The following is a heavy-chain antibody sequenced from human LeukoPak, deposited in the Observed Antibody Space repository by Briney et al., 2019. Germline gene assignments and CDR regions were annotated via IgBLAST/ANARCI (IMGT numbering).Heavy chain of an antibody. CDR1: SGSISSGSYY. CDR3: ARGLWPLYYFDY. CDR2: IYTSGRT. Sequence: SETLSLTCTVSSGSISSGSYYWSWIRQPAGKGLEWIGRIYTSGRTDYYPSLKSRVTISVDTSKNQFSLKLSSVTAADTAVYYCARGLWPLYYFDYWGQGTLVTVSS. V-gene: IGHV4-61*02. D-gene: IGHD5-18*01. J-gene: IGHJ4*02.